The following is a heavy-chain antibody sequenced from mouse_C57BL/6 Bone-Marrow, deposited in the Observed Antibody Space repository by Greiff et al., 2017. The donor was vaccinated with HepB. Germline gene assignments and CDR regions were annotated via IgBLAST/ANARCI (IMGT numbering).Heavy chain of an antibody. V-gene: IGHV1-42*01. Sequence: VQLQQSGPELVKPGASVKISCKASGYSFTGYYMNWVKQSPEKSLEWIGEINPSTGGTTYNQKFKAKATLTVDKSSSTAYMQLKSLTSEDSAVYYCARNSSSPFAYWGQGTLVTVSA. CDR1: GYSFTGYY. J-gene: IGHJ3*01. D-gene: IGHD1-1*01. CDR2: INPSTGGT. CDR3: ARNSSSPFAY.